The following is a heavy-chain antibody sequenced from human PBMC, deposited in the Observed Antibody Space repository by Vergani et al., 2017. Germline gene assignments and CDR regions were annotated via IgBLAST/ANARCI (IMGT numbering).Heavy chain of an antibody. D-gene: IGHD2-2*01. J-gene: IGHJ6*03. CDR1: GFTFSSYG. Sequence: VQLVESGGGLVKPGGSLRLSCAASGFTFSSYGMHWVRQAPGKGLEWVAFIRYDGSNKYYADSVKGRFTISRDNAKNSLYLQMNSLRAEDTAVYYCARDPSYCSSTSCSNYYYYLDVWGKGTTVTVSS. CDR2: IRYDGSNK. CDR3: ARDPSYCSSTSCSNYYYYLDV. V-gene: IGHV3-30*02.